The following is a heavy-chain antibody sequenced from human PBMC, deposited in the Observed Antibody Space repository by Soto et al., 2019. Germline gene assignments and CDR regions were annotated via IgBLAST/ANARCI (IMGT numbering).Heavy chain of an antibody. CDR3: GSSSDISYYYYMDV. CDR2: INPSGGST. Sequence: ASVKVSCKASGYTFTSYYMHWVRQAPGQGLEWMGIINPSGGSTSYAQKFQGRVTMTRDTSTSTVYMELNSLRAEDTALYHCGSSSDISYYYYMDVWGKGTTVTVSS. V-gene: IGHV1-46*01. D-gene: IGHD3-22*01. J-gene: IGHJ6*03. CDR1: GYTFTSYY.